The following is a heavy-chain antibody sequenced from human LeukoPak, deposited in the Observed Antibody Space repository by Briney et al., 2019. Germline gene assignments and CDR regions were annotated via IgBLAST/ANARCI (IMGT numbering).Heavy chain of an antibody. D-gene: IGHD6-13*01. CDR2: ISYDGSNK. CDR1: GFTFGTYA. J-gene: IGHJ4*02. V-gene: IGHV3-30*03. Sequence: GRSLRLSCAASGFTFGTYAMHWVRQAPGKGLEWVAVISYDGSNKYYADSVKGRFTISRDNSKNTLYLQMNSLRAEDAAVYYCARDAAGFDYWGQGTLVTVSS. CDR3: ARDAAGFDY.